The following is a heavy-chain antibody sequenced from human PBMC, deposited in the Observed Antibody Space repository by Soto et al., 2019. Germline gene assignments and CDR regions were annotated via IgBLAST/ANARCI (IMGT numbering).Heavy chain of an antibody. CDR1: GFTFSSYS. D-gene: IGHD3-22*01. CDR2: ISSSSSTI. V-gene: IGHV3-48*02. J-gene: IGHJ4*02. CDR3: AREITMIVVESIDY. Sequence: PGGSLRLSCAASGFTFSSYSMNWVRQAPGKGLEWVSYISSSSSTIYYADSVKGRFTISRDNAKNSLYLQMNSLRDEDTAVYYCAREITMIVVESIDYWGEGILVTVAS.